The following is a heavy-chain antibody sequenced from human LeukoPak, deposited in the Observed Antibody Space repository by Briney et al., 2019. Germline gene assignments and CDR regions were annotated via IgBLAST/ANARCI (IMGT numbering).Heavy chain of an antibody. CDR1: GGSISSSSYY. CDR2: IYYGGST. Sequence: SETLSLTCTVSGGSISSSSYYWGCIRQPPGKGLEWIGSIYYGGSTYYNPSLKSRVTISVDTSKNQFSLNLSSVTAADTAVYYCARHTEDIVGKIDYWGQGTLVTVSS. D-gene: IGHD1-26*01. CDR3: ARHTEDIVGKIDY. V-gene: IGHV4-39*01. J-gene: IGHJ4*02.